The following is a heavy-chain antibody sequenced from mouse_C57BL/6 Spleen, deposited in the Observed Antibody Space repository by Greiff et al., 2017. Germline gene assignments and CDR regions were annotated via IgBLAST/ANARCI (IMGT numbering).Heavy chain of an antibody. V-gene: IGHV1-53*01. D-gene: IGHD1-1*01. Sequence: VQLQQPGTELVKPGASVKLSCKASGYTFTSYWLHWVKQRPGQGLEWIGNINPSKGCTNYNEKFKSKATLTVVKSSSTAYMQLSSLTSEDSAVYYCARGDGVYYAMDYGGQGASVTVSS. CDR3: ARGDGVYYAMDY. CDR1: GYTFTSYW. CDR2: INPSKGCT. J-gene: IGHJ4*01.